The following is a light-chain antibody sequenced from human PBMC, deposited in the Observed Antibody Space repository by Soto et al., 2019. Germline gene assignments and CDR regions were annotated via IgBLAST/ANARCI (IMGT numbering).Light chain of an antibody. J-gene: IGLJ2*01. CDR1: SSNIGSNA. CDR3: AAWDDSLSGHVV. CDR2: YDD. Sequence: QPVLTQPPSVSEAPRQRVTISCSGSSSNIGSNAVNWYQQLPGKAPKLLIYYDDLLPSGVSDRFSGSKSGTSASLAISGLQSEDEADYYCAAWDDSLSGHVVFGGGTKLTVL. V-gene: IGLV1-36*01.